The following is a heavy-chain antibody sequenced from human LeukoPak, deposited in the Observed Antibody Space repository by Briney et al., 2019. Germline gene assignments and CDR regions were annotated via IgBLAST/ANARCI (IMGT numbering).Heavy chain of an antibody. Sequence: ASVNVSCKASGYTFTGYYMHWVRQAPGQGLEWMGWINPNSGGKNYAQKFQGRVTMTRDTSISTAYMELSRLRSDDTAVYYCARVYVGRKNNDYWGQGTLVTVSS. CDR2: INPNSGGK. V-gene: IGHV1-2*02. J-gene: IGHJ4*02. CDR3: ARVYVGRKNNDY. D-gene: IGHD2/OR15-2a*01. CDR1: GYTFTGYY.